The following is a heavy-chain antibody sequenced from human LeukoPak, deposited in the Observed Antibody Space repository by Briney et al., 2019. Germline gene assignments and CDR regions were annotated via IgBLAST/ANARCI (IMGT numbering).Heavy chain of an antibody. V-gene: IGHV4-61*02. CDR3: ARAYYYDSSGYYVGEGNWFDP. D-gene: IGHD3-22*01. CDR2: INTSGST. J-gene: IGHJ5*02. Sequence: SQTLSLTCTVSGDSISSGDYYWSWIRQPAGKGLEWIGRINTSGSTNYNPSLKSRVTISVDTSKNQFSLKLSSVTAADTAVYYCARAYYYDSSGYYVGEGNWFDPWGQGTLVTVSS. CDR1: GDSISSGDYY.